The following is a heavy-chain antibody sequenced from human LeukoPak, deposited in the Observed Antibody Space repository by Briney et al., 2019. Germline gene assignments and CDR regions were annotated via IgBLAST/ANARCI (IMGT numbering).Heavy chain of an antibody. CDR1: GYTFTTYG. CDR3: ARESLVKYYYDSSGYYYS. J-gene: IGHJ4*02. D-gene: IGHD3-22*01. V-gene: IGHV1-18*01. Sequence: ASVKVSCKTSGYTFTTYGISWVRQAPGQGLEWMGWISAHNGNTKYAQNLQGRVIMTTDTSTSTAYMELSRLRSDDTAVYYCARESLVKYYYDSSGYYYSWGQGTLVTVSS. CDR2: ISAHNGNT.